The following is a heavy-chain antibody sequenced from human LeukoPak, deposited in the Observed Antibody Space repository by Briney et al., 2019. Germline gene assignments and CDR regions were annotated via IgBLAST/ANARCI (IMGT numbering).Heavy chain of an antibody. CDR1: GGSLTIDHYY. J-gene: IGHJ4*02. CDR2: IHPSGIT. V-gene: IGHV4-31*03. D-gene: IGHD5-24*01. CDR3: ARGQDAFKTGY. Sequence: SETLSLTCTVSGGSLTIDHYYWTWIRQHPGKGLEWIGYIHPSGITDYNPSLQSRVTMSLDTSQNQFFLKLTSVTAADTAIYYCARGQDAFKTGYWGQGTLVTVSS.